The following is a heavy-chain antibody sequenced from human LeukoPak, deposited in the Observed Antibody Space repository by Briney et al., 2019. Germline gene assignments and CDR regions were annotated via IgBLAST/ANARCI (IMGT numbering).Heavy chain of an antibody. V-gene: IGHV3-30*02. D-gene: IGHD6-19*01. J-gene: IGHJ2*01. Sequence: PGGSLRLSCAASGFIFSSYGMHWVRQAPGKGLEWVAFIRYDGSNKYYADSVKGRFTISRDNSKNTLYLQMNSLRAEDTAVYYCAKVRRAWGNEQWLVTYFDLWGRGTLVTVSS. CDR1: GFIFSSYG. CDR3: AKVRRAWGNEQWLVTYFDL. CDR2: IRYDGSNK.